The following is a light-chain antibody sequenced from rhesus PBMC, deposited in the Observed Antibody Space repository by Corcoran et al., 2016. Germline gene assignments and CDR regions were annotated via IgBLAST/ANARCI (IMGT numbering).Light chain of an antibody. CDR2: DAS. CDR1: QGISKY. Sequence: DIQMTQSPSSLSASVGDTVTITCQASQGISKYLAWYQQKPGKAPKLLIYDASTLQTGVPSRFSGSGEGTEFTLIISRLQPEDFATYYCQQHNSYPRTFGQGTKVEIK. J-gene: IGKJ1*01. V-gene: IGKV1-25*01. CDR3: QQHNSYPRT.